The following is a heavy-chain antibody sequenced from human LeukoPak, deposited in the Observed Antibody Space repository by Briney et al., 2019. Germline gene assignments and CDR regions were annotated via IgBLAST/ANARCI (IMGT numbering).Heavy chain of an antibody. V-gene: IGHV3-23*01. CDR1: GFPFSSYA. CDR2: ISGSGGST. CDR3: AKLKIIGDWFDP. J-gene: IGHJ5*02. D-gene: IGHD2/OR15-2a*01. Sequence: GSLRLSCAASGFPFSSYAMRWVRQAPGEGMEWVSAISGSGGSTYYADSVKGRFTISRDNSKNTLYLQMNSLRAEDTAVYYCAKLKIIGDWFDPWGHGTLVTVSS.